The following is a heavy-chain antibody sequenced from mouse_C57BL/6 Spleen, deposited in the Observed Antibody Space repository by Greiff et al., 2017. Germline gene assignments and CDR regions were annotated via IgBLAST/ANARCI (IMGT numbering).Heavy chain of an antibody. CDR1: GFTFSSYA. Sequence: EVQGVESGGGLVKPGGSLKLSCAASGFTFSSYAMSWVRQTPEKRLEWVATISDGGSYTYYPDNVKGRFTISRDNAKNNLYLQMSHLKSEDTAMYYCARNSVTTVVAHFDYWGQGTTLTVSS. D-gene: IGHD1-1*01. CDR2: ISDGGSYT. V-gene: IGHV5-4*01. CDR3: ARNSVTTVVAHFDY. J-gene: IGHJ2*01.